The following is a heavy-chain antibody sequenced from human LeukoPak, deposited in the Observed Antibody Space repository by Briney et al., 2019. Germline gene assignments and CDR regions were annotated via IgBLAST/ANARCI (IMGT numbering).Heavy chain of an antibody. J-gene: IGHJ6*03. D-gene: IGHD3-10*01. V-gene: IGHV3-48*01. Sequence: SGGSLRLSCAASGFTFSSYTMNWVRQAPGKGLEWVSYISSSSNTIYYADSVKGRFTISRDNAKNSLYLQMNSLRAEDTAVYYCARWALYYNYYMDVWGKGTTDTVTS. CDR1: GFTFSSYT. CDR2: ISSSSNTI. CDR3: ARWALYYNYYMDV.